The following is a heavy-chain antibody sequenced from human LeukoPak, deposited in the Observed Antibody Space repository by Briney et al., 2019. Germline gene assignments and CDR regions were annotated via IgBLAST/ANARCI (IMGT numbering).Heavy chain of an antibody. CDR3: ASSRGSGSYYNGRTRYYFDY. CDR2: ISAYNGNT. CDR1: GGAFSSYA. D-gene: IGHD3-10*01. J-gene: IGHJ4*02. Sequence: GASVKVSCKAAGGAFSSYAISWVRQAPGQGLEWMGWISAYNGNTNYAQKLQGRVTMTTDTSTSTAYMELRSLRSDDTAVYYCASSRGSGSYYNGRTRYYFDYWGQGTLVTVSS. V-gene: IGHV1-18*01.